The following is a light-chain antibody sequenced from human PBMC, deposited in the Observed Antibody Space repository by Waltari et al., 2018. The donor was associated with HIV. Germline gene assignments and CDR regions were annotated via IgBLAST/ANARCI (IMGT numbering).Light chain of an antibody. V-gene: IGKV3-20*01. Sequence: ETVLTQSPGTVSLSPGEIVALSCRASPIVTSGYLAWYQQQPGQPPSLLIHGTSGRATGIPDRFSGSGSGTDFTLTISRLEPEDVAVYYCQQYGSLPYTFGQGTKLEIK. CDR3: QQYGSLPYT. J-gene: IGKJ2*01. CDR2: GTS. CDR1: PIVTSGY.